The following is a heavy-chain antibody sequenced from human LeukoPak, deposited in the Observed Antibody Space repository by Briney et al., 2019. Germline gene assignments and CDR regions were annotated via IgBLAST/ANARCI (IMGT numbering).Heavy chain of an antibody. CDR3: ARDKGYDISTGYYIGAFDI. Sequence: GGSLRLSCAASGFTFSSYSMNWVRQAPGKGLEWVSSISSSSSYIYYADSVKGRFTISRDNAKNSLYLQMNSLRAEDTAVYYCARDKGYDISTGYYIGAFDIWGQGTMVTVSS. V-gene: IGHV3-21*01. J-gene: IGHJ3*02. CDR1: GFTFSSYS. D-gene: IGHD3-9*01. CDR2: ISSSSSYI.